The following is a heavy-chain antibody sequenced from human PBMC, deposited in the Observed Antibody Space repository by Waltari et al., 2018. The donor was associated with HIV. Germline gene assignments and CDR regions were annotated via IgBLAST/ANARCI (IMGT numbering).Heavy chain of an antibody. J-gene: IGHJ4*02. CDR1: GFTFSSSW. D-gene: IGHD3-22*01. Sequence: EVQLVESGGGLVQPGGSLRLSCAASGFTFSSSWMSWVREAPGKGLEWVANIKQDGSEKYYVDSVKGRFTISRDNAKNSLYLQMNSLRAEDTAVYYCARETQYYYDSSGSFGYWGQGTLVTVSS. V-gene: IGHV3-7*01. CDR2: IKQDGSEK. CDR3: ARETQYYYDSSGSFGY.